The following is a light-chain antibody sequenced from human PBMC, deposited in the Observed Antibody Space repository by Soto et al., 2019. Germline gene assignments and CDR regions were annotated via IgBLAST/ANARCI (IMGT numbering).Light chain of an antibody. J-gene: IGKJ1*01. Sequence: EIVLTQSPCTLSLSPGERATLSCRASQSVSSNYLAWYQQKPGQAPRLLIYVAFNRAPGIPDRFSGSGSGTDFTLTISRLEPDDFAVYYCQQYARLPRTFGQGTKVDIK. CDR2: VAF. V-gene: IGKV3-20*01. CDR3: QQYARLPRT. CDR1: QSVSSNY.